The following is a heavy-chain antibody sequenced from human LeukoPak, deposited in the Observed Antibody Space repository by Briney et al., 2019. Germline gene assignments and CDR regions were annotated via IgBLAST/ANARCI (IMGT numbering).Heavy chain of an antibody. CDR2: INPNSGGT. Sequence: ASVKVSCKASGYTFTGYYMHWVRQAPGQGLEWMGWINPNSGGTNYAQKFQGRVTMTRDTSISTAYMELSSLRSEDTAVYYCARGGAVTTSPLWWFDPWGQGTLVTVSS. J-gene: IGHJ5*02. V-gene: IGHV1-2*02. CDR1: GYTFTGYY. CDR3: ARGGAVTTSPLWWFDP. D-gene: IGHD4-17*01.